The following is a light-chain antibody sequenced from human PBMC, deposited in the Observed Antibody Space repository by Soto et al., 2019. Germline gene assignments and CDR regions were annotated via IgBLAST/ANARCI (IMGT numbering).Light chain of an antibody. CDR1: SSDVGTYNY. CDR3: CSYAGSPRYV. Sequence: QSALTQPRSVSGSLGQSDTISCTGTSSDVGTYNYVSWYQQHPGKAPKVMIYDVSERPSGVPDRFSGSKSGNTASLTISGLQAEDEADYYCCSYAGSPRYVLGTGTKVTVL. J-gene: IGLJ1*01. CDR2: DVS. V-gene: IGLV2-11*01.